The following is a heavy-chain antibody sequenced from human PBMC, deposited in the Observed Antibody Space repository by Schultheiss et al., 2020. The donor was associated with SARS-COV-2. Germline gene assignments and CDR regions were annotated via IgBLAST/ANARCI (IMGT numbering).Heavy chain of an antibody. D-gene: IGHD5-12*01. Sequence: GGSLRLSCTASAFTFSSYGMHWVRQAPGKGLEWVAVISYDGSNKYYADSVKGRFTISRDNSKNTLYLQMNSLRAEDTAVYYCARQRYSGFDFDIWGQGTLVTVSS. CDR2: ISYDGSNK. V-gene: IGHV3-30*03. CDR3: ARQRYSGFDFDI. CDR1: AFTFSSYG. J-gene: IGHJ5*02.